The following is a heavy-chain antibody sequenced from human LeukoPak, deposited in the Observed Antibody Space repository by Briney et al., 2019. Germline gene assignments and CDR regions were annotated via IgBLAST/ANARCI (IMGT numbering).Heavy chain of an antibody. D-gene: IGHD6-13*01. V-gene: IGHV3-7*01. Sequence: SGGSLRLSCAASGFTFSSYGMHWVRQTPEKGLEFVANIDQGGSVRNYMDSLKGRCTISRDNAKKSLYLEINSLRADDTAVYYCARDPESSSFDLWGRGALVTVSS. CDR2: IDQGGSVR. J-gene: IGHJ4*02. CDR3: ARDPESSSFDL. CDR1: GFTFSSYG.